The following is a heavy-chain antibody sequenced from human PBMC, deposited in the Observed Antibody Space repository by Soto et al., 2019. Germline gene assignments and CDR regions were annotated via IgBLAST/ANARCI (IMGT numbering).Heavy chain of an antibody. V-gene: IGHV3-30*18. Sequence: QVQLVESGGGVVQPGRSLRLSCAASGFTFSSYGMHWVRQAPGKGLEWVAVISYDGSNKYYADSVKGRFTISRDNSKNTLYLQMNSLRAEDTAVYYCAKDPSYSYGYLFDYWGQGTLVTVSS. J-gene: IGHJ4*02. CDR2: ISYDGSNK. CDR1: GFTFSSYG. CDR3: AKDPSYSYGYLFDY. D-gene: IGHD5-18*01.